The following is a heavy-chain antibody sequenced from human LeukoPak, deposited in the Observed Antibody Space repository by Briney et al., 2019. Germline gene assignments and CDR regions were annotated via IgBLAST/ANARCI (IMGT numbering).Heavy chain of an antibody. V-gene: IGHV3-23*01. D-gene: IGHD3-22*01. CDR3: AKEGFYYYDSSGYYWEYFDY. J-gene: IGHJ4*02. Sequence: GGSLRLSCAASGFTFSSYAMSWVRQAPGKGLEWVSAISAGGGSTYYADSVKGRFTISRDNSKNTLYLQMNSLRAEDTAVYYCAKEGFYYYDSSGYYWEYFDYWGQGTLVTVSS. CDR1: GFTFSSYA. CDR2: ISAGGGST.